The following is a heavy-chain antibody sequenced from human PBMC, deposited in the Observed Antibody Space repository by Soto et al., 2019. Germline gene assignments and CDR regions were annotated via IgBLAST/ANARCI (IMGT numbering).Heavy chain of an antibody. CDR3: ASGNLKFCSGGSGHSL. CDR1: DFSFTNAW. CDR2: IKSITDGGTA. Sequence: EVQLVESGGTLVKSGGSLRVSCAASDFSFTNAWMHWVRQAPGKGLEWVGRIKSITDGGTADYAAPVKGRFTISRDDSKNSLVLDLDSLKTEDTAVYYCASGNLKFCSGGSGHSLWGPGTLVTVSS. D-gene: IGHD2-15*01. J-gene: IGHJ4*02. V-gene: IGHV3-15*07.